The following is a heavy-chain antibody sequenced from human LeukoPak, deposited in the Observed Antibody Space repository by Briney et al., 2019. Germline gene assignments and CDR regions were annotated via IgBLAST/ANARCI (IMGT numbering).Heavy chain of an antibody. D-gene: IGHD3-9*01. CDR3: VKDLTGTWSFDY. J-gene: IGHJ4*02. CDR1: GFTFSNHF. CDR2: IGPNGAST. V-gene: IGHV3-64D*06. Sequence: GESLRLSCSTSGFTFSNHFMHWVRQAPGKGLEYVSSIGPNGASTLYADSVKGRFTISRDNSKNALYLQLTSLRLEDTALYYCVKDLTGTWSFDYGGQGTLVTVSP.